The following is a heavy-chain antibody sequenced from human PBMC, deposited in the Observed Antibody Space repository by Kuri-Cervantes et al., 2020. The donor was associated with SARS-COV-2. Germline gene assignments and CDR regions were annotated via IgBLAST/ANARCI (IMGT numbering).Heavy chain of an antibody. CDR3: ASAHWDSSGYYPGGYYGMDV. J-gene: IGHJ6*02. CDR1: GYTFTSYG. V-gene: IGHV1-69*13. CDR2: IIPIFGTA. Sequence: SVKVSCKASGYTFTSYGISWVRQAPGQGLEWMGGIIPIFGTANYAQKFQGRVTITADESTSTAYMEPSSLRSEDTAVYYCASAHWDSSGYYPGGYYGMDVWGQGTTVTVSS. D-gene: IGHD3-22*01.